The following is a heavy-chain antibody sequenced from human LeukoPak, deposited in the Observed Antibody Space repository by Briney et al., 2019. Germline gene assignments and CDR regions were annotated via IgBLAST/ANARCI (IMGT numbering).Heavy chain of an antibody. V-gene: IGHV3-23*01. D-gene: IGHD5-12*01. CDR3: AKGDSGYIHERYYFDY. Sequence: GGSLRLSCAASGFTFSSYAMSWVRQAPGKGLEWVSAISGSGGSTYYVDSVKGRFTISRDNSKNTLYLQMNSLRAEDTAVYYCAKGDSGYIHERYYFDYWGQGTLVTVSS. CDR2: ISGSGGST. J-gene: IGHJ4*02. CDR1: GFTFSSYA.